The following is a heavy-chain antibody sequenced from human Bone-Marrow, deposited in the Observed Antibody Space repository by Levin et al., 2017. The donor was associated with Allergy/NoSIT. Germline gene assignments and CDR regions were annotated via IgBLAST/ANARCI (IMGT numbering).Heavy chain of an antibody. CDR3: ARVGLYNWNDDRYYYYGMDV. CDR1: GHTFTSHG. V-gene: IGHV1-18*01. D-gene: IGHD1-1*01. Sequence: ASVKVSCKASGHTFTSHGISWVRQAPGQGLEWMGWISGYNGNTKYAQKFQGRLTMTTDTSTSTAYMELRSLRSDDTAVYYCARVGLYNWNDDRYYYYGMDVWGQGTTVTVSS. J-gene: IGHJ6*02. CDR2: ISGYNGNT.